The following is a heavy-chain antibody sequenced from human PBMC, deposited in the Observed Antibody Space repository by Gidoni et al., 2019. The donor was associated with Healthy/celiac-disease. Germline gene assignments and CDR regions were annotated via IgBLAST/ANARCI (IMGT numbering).Heavy chain of an antibody. CDR2: IFSGGST. D-gene: IGHD2-2*01. V-gene: IGHV3-66*02. Sequence: EVQLVESGGGLVKPGGSLRLSCAASGFTVSSNYMSWVRQAPGKVLEWVSVIFSGGSTYYADSVKGRFTISRDNSKNTLYLQMNSLRAEDTAVYYCAGEESSTGGYFDYWGQGTLVTVSS. J-gene: IGHJ4*02. CDR3: AGEESSTGGYFDY. CDR1: GFTVSSNY.